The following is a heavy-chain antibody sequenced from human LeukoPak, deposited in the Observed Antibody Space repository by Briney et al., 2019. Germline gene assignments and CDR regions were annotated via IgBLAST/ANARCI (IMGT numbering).Heavy chain of an antibody. CDR1: GFTFSNAW. V-gene: IGHV3-15*01. Sequence: TPGGSLRLSCAASGFTFSNAWMSWLRQAPGKGLEWVGRIKSKTDGGTTDYAAPVKGRFTISRNDSKNTLYLQMNSLNTEDTAVYYCLRDWYGSGSYWQILESYFDYWGQGTLVTVSS. CDR3: LRDWYGSGSYWQILESYFDY. J-gene: IGHJ4*02. D-gene: IGHD3-10*01. CDR2: IKSKTDGGTT.